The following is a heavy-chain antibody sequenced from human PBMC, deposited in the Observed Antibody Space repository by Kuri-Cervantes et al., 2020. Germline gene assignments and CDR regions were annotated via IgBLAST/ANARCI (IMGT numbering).Heavy chain of an antibody. CDR2: IYYSGNT. Sequence: SETLSLTCRVSGGSISSYYWSWIRQPPGKGLEWIGHIYYSGNTNYKPSLKSRVTISIDTSRNQFSLKVRSVTAADTAMYYCARVDYYYMDVWAKGTTVTVSS. V-gene: IGHV4-59*01. CDR3: ARVDYYYMDV. CDR1: GGSISSYY. J-gene: IGHJ6*03.